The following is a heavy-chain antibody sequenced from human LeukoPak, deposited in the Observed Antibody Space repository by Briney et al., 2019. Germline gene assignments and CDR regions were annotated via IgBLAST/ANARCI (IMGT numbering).Heavy chain of an antibody. V-gene: IGHV4-59*12. J-gene: IGHJ3*02. CDR1: GGSISSYY. CDR2: IYYSGST. CDR3: AREGQVVYDFWSGSHFDI. Sequence: PSETLSLTCTVSGGSISSYYWSWIRQPPGKGLEWIGYIYYSGSTNYNPSLKSRVTISVDTSKNQFSLKLSSVTAADTAVYYCAREGQVVYDFWSGSHFDIWGQGTMVTVSS. D-gene: IGHD3-3*01.